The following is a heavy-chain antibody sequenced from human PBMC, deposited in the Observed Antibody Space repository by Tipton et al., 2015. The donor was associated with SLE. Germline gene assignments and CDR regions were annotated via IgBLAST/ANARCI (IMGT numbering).Heavy chain of an antibody. CDR1: GFTFSSYE. D-gene: IGHD1-26*01. V-gene: IGHV3-48*03. CDR3: ARDASSGSYPGDAFDI. Sequence: GSLRLSCAASGFTFSSYEMNWVRQAPGKGLEWVSYISSSGSTIYYADSVKGRFTISRDNAKNSLYLQMNSLRAEDTAVYYCARDASSGSYPGDAFDIWGQGTMVTVSS. CDR2: ISSSGSTI. J-gene: IGHJ3*02.